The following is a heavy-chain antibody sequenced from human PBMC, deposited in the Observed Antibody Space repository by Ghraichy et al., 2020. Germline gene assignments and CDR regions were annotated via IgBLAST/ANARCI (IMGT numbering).Heavy chain of an antibody. V-gene: IGHV1-18*04. D-gene: IGHD3-22*01. CDR3: ARDRGYDSSGYYLYAFDI. CDR1: GYTFTSYG. CDR2: ISAYNGNT. J-gene: IGHJ3*02. Sequence: ASVKVSCKASGYTFTSYGISWVRQAPGQGLEWMGWISAYNGNTNYAQKLQGRVTMTTDTSTSTAYMELRSLRSDDTAVYYCARDRGYDSSGYYLYAFDIWGQGTMVTVSS.